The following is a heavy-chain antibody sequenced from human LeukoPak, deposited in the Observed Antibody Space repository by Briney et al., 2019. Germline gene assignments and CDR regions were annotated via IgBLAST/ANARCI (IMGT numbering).Heavy chain of an antibody. J-gene: IGHJ3*02. CDR3: ARDLKQWLVRDAFDI. Sequence: GGSLRLSCAASGFTFSDHYMDWVRQAPGKGLEWVGRTRNKANSYTTEYAASVKGRSTISRDDSKNSLYLQMNSLRAEDTAVYYCARDLKQWLVRDAFDIWGQGTMVTVSS. V-gene: IGHV3-72*01. D-gene: IGHD6-19*01. CDR1: GFTFSDHY. CDR2: TRNKANSYTT.